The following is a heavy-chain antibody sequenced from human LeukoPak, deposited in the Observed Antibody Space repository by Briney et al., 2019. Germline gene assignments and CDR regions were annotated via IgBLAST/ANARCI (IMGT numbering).Heavy chain of an antibody. V-gene: IGHV4-34*01. CDR2: INHSGST. CDR3: ARGVHYCSSTSCYRYNWFDP. CDR1: GGSFSGYY. J-gene: IGHJ5*02. D-gene: IGHD2-2*02. Sequence: PSETLSLTCAVYGGSFSGYYWSWIRQPPGKGLEWIGEINHSGSTNYNPALKRRGTISVDTSKNQFSLKVSAVTAADTAVYYCARGVHYCSSTSCYRYNWFDPWGQGTLVTVSS.